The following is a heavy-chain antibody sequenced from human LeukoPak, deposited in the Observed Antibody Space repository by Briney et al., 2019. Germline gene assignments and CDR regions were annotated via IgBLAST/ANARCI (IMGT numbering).Heavy chain of an antibody. CDR2: IYYSGST. Sequence: PSETLSLTCTVSGGSISSSSYYWGWLRQPPGKGLEWIGSIYYSGSTYYNPSLESRLTISVDTAKNQFSLKLSSVTAADTAVYYCARDSEKGVRGVDNWGQGTLVTVSS. CDR3: ARDSEKGVRGVDN. CDR1: GGSISSSSYY. D-gene: IGHD3-10*01. J-gene: IGHJ4*02. V-gene: IGHV4-39*07.